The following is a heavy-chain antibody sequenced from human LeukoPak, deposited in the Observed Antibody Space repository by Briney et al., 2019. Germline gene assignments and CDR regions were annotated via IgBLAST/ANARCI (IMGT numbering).Heavy chain of an antibody. J-gene: IGHJ4*02. CDR1: GASIGAFH. CDR3: ARKDGDY. CDR2: IYSSGST. Sequence: SETLSLTCTVSGASIGAFHWTWFRQPAGKGLEWIGLIYSSGSTLFNPSLKSRVAMSVDLTKNQLSLKLTSVTAADTAMYYCARKDGDYWGRGTLVTVSS. V-gene: IGHV4-4*07.